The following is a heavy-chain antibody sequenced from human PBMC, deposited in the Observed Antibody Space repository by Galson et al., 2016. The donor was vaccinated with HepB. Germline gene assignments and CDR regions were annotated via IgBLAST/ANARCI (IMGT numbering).Heavy chain of an antibody. J-gene: IGHJ4*02. CDR3: ARTRRWFGVVDY. Sequence: SETLSLTCTVSGASISSGDYYWSWIRQPPGKGLEWIGYIYSSGSTNYNPSLKSRVTISVDTSNNQVSLKLSSVTAADTAMYYCARTRRWFGVVDYWGQGTLVTVSS. CDR1: GASISSGDYY. CDR2: IYSSGST. D-gene: IGHD3-10*01. V-gene: IGHV4-61*08.